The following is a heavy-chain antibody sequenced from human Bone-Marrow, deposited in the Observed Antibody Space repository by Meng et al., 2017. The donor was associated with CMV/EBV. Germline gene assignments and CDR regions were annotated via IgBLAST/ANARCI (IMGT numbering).Heavy chain of an antibody. V-gene: IGHV1-2*02. Sequence: ASVKVSCKASGYTFTGYYMQWVRQAPGQGLEWVGWINPHSGGTNSAQKFQGRVTMTRDTSISTAYMELSRLRSDDTAVYYCARDLGDYYFDYWGQGPLVTVSS. D-gene: IGHD4-17*01. CDR2: INPHSGGT. CDR1: GYTFTGYY. CDR3: ARDLGDYYFDY. J-gene: IGHJ4*02.